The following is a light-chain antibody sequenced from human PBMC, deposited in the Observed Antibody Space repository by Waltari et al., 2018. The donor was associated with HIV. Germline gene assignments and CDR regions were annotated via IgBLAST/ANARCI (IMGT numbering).Light chain of an antibody. CDR1: SSDVGSYNR. CDR2: EVN. V-gene: IGLV2-18*01. Sequence: QSALTQPPSVSGSPGQSVSISCTGSSSDVGSYNRVPWYQQPPGTAPKLIIYEVNNRPSGVPVRFSGSQSGNTASLTISGLQAEDEADYYCSLYTGTTNVLFGGGTKVTVL. CDR3: SLYTGTTNVL. J-gene: IGLJ2*01.